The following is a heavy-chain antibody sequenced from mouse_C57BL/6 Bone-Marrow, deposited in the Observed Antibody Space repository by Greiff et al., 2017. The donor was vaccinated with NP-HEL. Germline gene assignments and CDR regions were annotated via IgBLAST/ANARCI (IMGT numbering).Heavy chain of an antibody. Sequence: QVQLQQSGAELVRPGASVTLSCKASGYTFTDYEMHWVKQTPVHGLEWIGAIDPETGGTAYNQKFKGKAILTAAKSSSTAYMELRSLTSEDSAVYYCTRIYYDYVDYAMDYWGQGTSVTVSS. CDR2: IDPETGGT. CDR3: TRIYYDYVDYAMDY. CDR1: GYTFTDYE. D-gene: IGHD2-4*01. J-gene: IGHJ4*01. V-gene: IGHV1-15*01.